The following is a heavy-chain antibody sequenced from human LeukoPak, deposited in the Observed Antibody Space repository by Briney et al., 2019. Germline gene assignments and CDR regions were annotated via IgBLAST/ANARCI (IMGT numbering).Heavy chain of an antibody. D-gene: IGHD2-2*01. CDR3: AREGYCSSTSCYLLDYYYYYMDV. CDR2: IYTSGST. Sequence: SETLSLTCTVSGGPISSYYWSWIRQPAGKGLEWIGRIYTSGSTNYNPSLKSRVTMSVDTSKNQFSLKLSSVTAADTAVYYCAREGYCSSTSCYLLDYYYYYMDVWGKGTTVTVSS. V-gene: IGHV4-4*07. CDR1: GGPISSYY. J-gene: IGHJ6*03.